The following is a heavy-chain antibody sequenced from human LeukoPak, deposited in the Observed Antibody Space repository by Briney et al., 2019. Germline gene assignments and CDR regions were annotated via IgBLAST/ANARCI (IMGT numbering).Heavy chain of an antibody. Sequence: GGSLRLSCAASGFTFSSYWMSWVRQAPGKGLEWVANIKQDGSEKYYVDSVKGRFTISRDNAKNSLYLQMNSLRAEDTAVYYCAKDRDWVVSSYFDYWGQGTLVTVSS. CDR2: IKQDGSEK. CDR1: GFTFSSYW. J-gene: IGHJ4*02. CDR3: AKDRDWVVSSYFDY. V-gene: IGHV3-7*01. D-gene: IGHD2-15*01.